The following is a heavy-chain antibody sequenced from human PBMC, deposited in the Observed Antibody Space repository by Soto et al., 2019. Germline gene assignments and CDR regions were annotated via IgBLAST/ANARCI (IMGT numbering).Heavy chain of an antibody. J-gene: IGHJ3*02. CDR1: GGTFSNYG. CDR3: ARTRRETHLRDGFDI. Sequence: QVQLVQSGADVKKPGSSVKVSCKASGGTFSNYGISWVRQAPGQGLEWMGGIIPLFATTDYAQKLQGRVTVTEDQSTSTAYMDVRSLRSEATAVYYCARTRRETHLRDGFDIWGQGTMVTVSS. V-gene: IGHV1-69*01. CDR2: IIPLFATT.